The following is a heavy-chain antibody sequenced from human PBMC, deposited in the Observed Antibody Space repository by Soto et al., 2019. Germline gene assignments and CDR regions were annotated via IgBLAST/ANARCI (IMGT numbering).Heavy chain of an antibody. V-gene: IGHV4-61*08. CDR3: ASAVVVTYDAFDI. CDR1: GDSLSSNVYY. D-gene: IGHD3-22*01. J-gene: IGHJ3*02. Sequence: SETLSLTCTVSGDSLSSNVYYWSWIRQHPGKGLEWIGYIYYSGSTNYNPSLKSRVTISVDTSKNQFSLKLSSVTAADTAVYYCASAVVVTYDAFDIWGQGTMVTVSS. CDR2: IYYSGST.